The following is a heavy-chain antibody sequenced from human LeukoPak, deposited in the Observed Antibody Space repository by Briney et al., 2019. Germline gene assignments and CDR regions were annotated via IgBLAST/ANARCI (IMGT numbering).Heavy chain of an antibody. CDR2: VYSSGST. J-gene: IGHJ3*02. V-gene: IGHV4-39*07. Sequence: SETLSLTCSVSGVSISSGSNYWGWIRQPPGKTLEWIGSVYSSGSTYYNPSLKSRVIILIDTAKNHFSLNLSSVTAADTAVYYCARSDGYGLVGIWGQGTMVTVSS. CDR1: GVSISSGSNY. CDR3: ARSDGYGLVGI. D-gene: IGHD3-10*01.